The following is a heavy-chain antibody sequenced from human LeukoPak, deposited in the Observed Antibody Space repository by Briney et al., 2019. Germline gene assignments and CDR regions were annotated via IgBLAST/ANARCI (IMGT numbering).Heavy chain of an antibody. V-gene: IGHV3-30*04. CDR1: GFSFSSYA. CDR3: AREYGDYVISIY. Sequence: GRSLRLSCAASGFSFSSYAMNWVRQAPGKGLEWVAVISFDGSDKYYADSVKGRFTISRDNSKNTVYLQMNSLRAEDTALYYCAREYGDYVISIYWGQGTLVAVSS. J-gene: IGHJ4*02. D-gene: IGHD4-17*01. CDR2: ISFDGSDK.